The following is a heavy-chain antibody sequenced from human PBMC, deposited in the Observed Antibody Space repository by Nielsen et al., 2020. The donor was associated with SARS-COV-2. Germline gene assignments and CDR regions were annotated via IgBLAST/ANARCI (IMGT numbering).Heavy chain of an antibody. V-gene: IGHV5-10-1*01. D-gene: IGHD3-22*01. CDR3: ARHDDHYYDSSGYLNWFDP. CDR1: GYSFTSYW. J-gene: IGHJ5*02. CDR2: IDPSDSYT. Sequence: GGSLRFSCKGSGYSFTSYWISWVRQMPGKGLEWMGRIDPSDSYTNYSPSFQGHVTISADKSISTAYLQWSSLKASDTAMYYCARHDDHYYDSSGYLNWFDPWGQGTLVTVSS.